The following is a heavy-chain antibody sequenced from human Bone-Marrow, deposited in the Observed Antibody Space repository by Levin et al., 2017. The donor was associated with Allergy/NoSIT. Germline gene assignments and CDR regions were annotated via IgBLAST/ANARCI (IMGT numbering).Heavy chain of an antibody. CDR2: ISSDGSKQ. Sequence: GESLKISCAASGFTFSDYPMHWVRQAPGKGLEWVALISSDGSKQYYPDSLKGRFTISRDNSANTLDLQMNSLRADDTAVFYCAREGQGDFWSAYVRRYYYGMDVWGQGTTVTVSS. CDR3: AREGQGDFWSAYVRRYYYGMDV. V-gene: IGHV3-30*04. J-gene: IGHJ6*02. D-gene: IGHD3-3*01. CDR1: GFTFSDYP.